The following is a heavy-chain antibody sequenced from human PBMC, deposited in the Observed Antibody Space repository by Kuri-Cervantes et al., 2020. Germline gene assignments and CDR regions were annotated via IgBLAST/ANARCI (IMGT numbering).Heavy chain of an antibody. D-gene: IGHD3-9*01. CDR1: GFTFSSYA. J-gene: IGHJ4*02. Sequence: GESLKISCAASGFTFSSYAMHWVRQAPGKGLEWVAVISYDGSNKYYADSVKGRFTISRDNSKNTLYLQMNSLRAEDTAVYYCARGHRGTIVSLFDYWGQGTLVTDSS. CDR2: ISYDGSNK. V-gene: IGHV3-30*01. CDR3: ARGHRGTIVSLFDY.